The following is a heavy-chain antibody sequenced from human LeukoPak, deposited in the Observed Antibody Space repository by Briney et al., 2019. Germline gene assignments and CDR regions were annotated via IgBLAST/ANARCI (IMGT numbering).Heavy chain of an antibody. V-gene: IGHV4-4*08. CDR1: GGSISTDY. D-gene: IGHD3-10*01. Sequence: SETLSLTCTVSGGSISTDYWTWIRQPPGKGLEWIGYIYPSGRSNYSPSLKSRITISADTSKRQFSLKLTSETAADTAVSYWASLYYGSGTADDYWGQGILVTVSS. CDR3: ASLYYGSGTADDY. J-gene: IGHJ4*02. CDR2: IYPSGRS.